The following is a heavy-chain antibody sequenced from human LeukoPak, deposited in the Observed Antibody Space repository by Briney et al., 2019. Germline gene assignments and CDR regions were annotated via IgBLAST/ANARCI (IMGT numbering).Heavy chain of an antibody. D-gene: IGHD2-2*01. Sequence: GGSLRLSCAASGFIVSGNYMSWVRQSPGKGLEWVSVIYADGSTYYADSVKGRFTISRDNSKNTVYLQMNSLRAEDTAVYSCAKGRSGVSSAAINYWGQGTLVTVSS. CDR1: GFIVSGNY. CDR2: IYADGST. CDR3: AKGRSGVSSAAINY. J-gene: IGHJ4*02. V-gene: IGHV3-53*01.